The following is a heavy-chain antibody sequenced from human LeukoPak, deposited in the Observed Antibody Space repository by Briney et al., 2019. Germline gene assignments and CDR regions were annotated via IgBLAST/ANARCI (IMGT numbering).Heavy chain of an antibody. CDR3: ARDWNKQYAFDI. J-gene: IGHJ3*02. CDR2: IYTSGNT. CDR1: GGSISSDY. Sequence: SETLSLTCTVSGGSISSDYWSWIRQPAGKGLEWIGRIYTSGNTNYNPSLKSRVTMSLDTSRTQFSLKLSSVTAADTAVYYFARDWNKQYAFDIWGQGTMVTVSS. V-gene: IGHV4-4*07. D-gene: IGHD1-1*01.